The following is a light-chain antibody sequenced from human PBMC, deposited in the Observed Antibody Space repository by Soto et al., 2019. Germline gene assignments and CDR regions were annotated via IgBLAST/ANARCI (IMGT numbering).Light chain of an antibody. Sequence: QSVLTQPPSGSGSPGQSVTISCTGTSNDVGGYNFVSWYQQHPGKAPKLMIFEVSKRPSGVPDRFSGSKSGSTASLTVSGFQAEDEADYYCSSYAGNNIYYVFGTGTKVTVL. CDR1: SNDVGGYNF. V-gene: IGLV2-8*01. CDR3: SSYAGNNIYYV. J-gene: IGLJ1*01. CDR2: EVS.